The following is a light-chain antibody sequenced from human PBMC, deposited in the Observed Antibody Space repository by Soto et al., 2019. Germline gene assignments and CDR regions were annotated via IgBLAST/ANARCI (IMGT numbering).Light chain of an antibody. Sequence: AIRMTRSPSSFSASTGDRVSITCRATQDIGTYLAWYQQIPGKAPKLLIYDASTLESGVPSRFSGSGSGTEFTLTISSLQPDDFATYYCQQYNSYPYTFGQGTKVDIK. CDR1: QDIGTY. V-gene: IGKV1-8*01. CDR2: DAS. CDR3: QQYNSYPYT. J-gene: IGKJ2*01.